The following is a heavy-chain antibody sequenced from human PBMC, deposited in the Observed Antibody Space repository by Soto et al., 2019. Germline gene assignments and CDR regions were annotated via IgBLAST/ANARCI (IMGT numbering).Heavy chain of an antibody. J-gene: IGHJ4*02. D-gene: IGHD6-19*01. CDR3: ARDLAVGLVDY. Sequence: ASVKVSCKTSGYTITRYGVSWVRQAPGQGLEWMGWISAYNGNTNYAQKLQGRVTMTTDTSTSTAYMELRSLRSDDTAVYYCARDLAVGLVDYWGKGPLVTVS. V-gene: IGHV1-18*01. CDR1: GYTITRYG. CDR2: ISAYNGNT.